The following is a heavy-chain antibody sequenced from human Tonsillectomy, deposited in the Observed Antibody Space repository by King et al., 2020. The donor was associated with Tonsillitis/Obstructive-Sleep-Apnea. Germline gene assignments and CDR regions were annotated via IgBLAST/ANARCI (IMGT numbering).Heavy chain of an antibody. CDR2: ISGSGGST. D-gene: IGHD2-2*01. Sequence: VQLVQSGGGLVQPGGSLRLSCAASGFTFSSYAMSWVRQAPGKGLEWVSAISGSGGSTYYADSVKGLFTISRDNSKNTLYLQMNSLRAEDTAVYYCAKRPLIVVVPAAMPRHFDYWGQGTLVTVSS. CDR1: GFTFSSYA. V-gene: IGHV3-23*04. CDR3: AKRPLIVVVPAAMPRHFDY. J-gene: IGHJ4*02.